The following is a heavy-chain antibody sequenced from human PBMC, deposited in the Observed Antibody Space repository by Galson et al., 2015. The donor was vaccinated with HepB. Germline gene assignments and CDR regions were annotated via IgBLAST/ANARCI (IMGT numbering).Heavy chain of an antibody. V-gene: IGHV1-18*01. J-gene: IGHJ6*03. D-gene: IGHD3-3*01. CDR3: ARGPVRFLEGEYMDV. Sequence: SVKVSCKASGYTFTSYGISWVRQAPGQGLEWMGWISAYNGNTNYAQKLQGRVTMTTDTSTSTAYMELRSLRSDDTALYYCARGPVRFLEGEYMDVWGKGTTVTVSS. CDR2: ISAYNGNT. CDR1: GYTFTSYG.